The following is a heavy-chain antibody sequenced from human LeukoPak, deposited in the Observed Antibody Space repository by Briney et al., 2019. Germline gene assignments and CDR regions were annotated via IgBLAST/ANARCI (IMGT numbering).Heavy chain of an antibody. CDR1: DGSISSSTYY. CDR2: IYYGVTT. D-gene: IGHD3-9*01. Sequence: KSSETLSLTCTVSDGSISSSTYYWAWIRQSPGKGLEWIGSIYYGVTTYYNPSLKSRVTISVDTSKNHFSLKLSSVTAADTAVYYCARDHDYDILTGYYPNWFDPWGQGTLVTVSS. J-gene: IGHJ5*02. CDR3: ARDHDYDILTGYYPNWFDP. V-gene: IGHV4-39*02.